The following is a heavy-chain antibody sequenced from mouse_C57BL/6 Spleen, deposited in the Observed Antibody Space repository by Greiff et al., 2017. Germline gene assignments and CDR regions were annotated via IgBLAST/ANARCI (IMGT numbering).Heavy chain of an antibody. D-gene: IGHD2-4*01. Sequence: EVKLQESGPGLVKPSQSLSLTCSVTGYSITSGYYWNWIRQFPGNKLECMGYISYDGSNNYNPSLKNLISITRATSKNHFFLKLNSVTTEDTATYYCASDYDYGYAMDDWGQGTSVTVSS. V-gene: IGHV3-6*01. J-gene: IGHJ4*01. CDR2: ISYDGSN. CDR3: ASDYDYGYAMDD. CDR1: GYSITSGYY.